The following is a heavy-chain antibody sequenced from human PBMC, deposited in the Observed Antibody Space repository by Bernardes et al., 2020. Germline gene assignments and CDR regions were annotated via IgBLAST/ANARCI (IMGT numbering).Heavy chain of an antibody. CDR1: GYTFTGYY. V-gene: IGHV1-2*06. CDR2: INPNSGGT. Sequence: ASVKVSCKASGYTFTGYYMHWVRQAPGQGLEWMGRINPNSGGTNYAQKFQGRVTMTRDTSISTAYMELSRLRSDDTAVYYCARGGDYYESGSYGGYWGQGTLVTVSS. D-gene: IGHD3-10*01. J-gene: IGHJ4*02. CDR3: ARGGDYYESGSYGGY.